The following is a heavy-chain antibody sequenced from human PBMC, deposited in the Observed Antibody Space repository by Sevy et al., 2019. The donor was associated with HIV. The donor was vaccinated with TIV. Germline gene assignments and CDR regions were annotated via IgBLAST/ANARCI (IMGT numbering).Heavy chain of an antibody. J-gene: IGHJ5*02. CDR3: ARGYCGGGSCTAFDP. Sequence: GGSLRLSCAASGFSISNNYTAWVRQAPGKGLEWVSVMYSGGSPYYADSVKGGFVLSSDMSKNTVYLQMNSRRAEDTAVYYCARGYCGGGSCTAFDPWGQGTLVTVSS. V-gene: IGHV3-53*01. CDR1: GFSISNNY. D-gene: IGHD2-15*01. CDR2: MYSGGSP.